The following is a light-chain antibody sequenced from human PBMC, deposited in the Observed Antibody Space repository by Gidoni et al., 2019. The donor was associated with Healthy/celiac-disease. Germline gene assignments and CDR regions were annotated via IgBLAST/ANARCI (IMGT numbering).Light chain of an antibody. CDR1: QGISSY. Sequence: DIQLTQSPSFLSASVGDRVTITCRASQGISSYLAWYQQKPGKAPKLLIYAASTLQSGVPSGFSGSGFGTEFTLTISSLQPEDFATDYCQQLNSYPYTFGQGTKLEIK. J-gene: IGKJ2*01. CDR3: QQLNSYPYT. CDR2: AAS. V-gene: IGKV1-9*01.